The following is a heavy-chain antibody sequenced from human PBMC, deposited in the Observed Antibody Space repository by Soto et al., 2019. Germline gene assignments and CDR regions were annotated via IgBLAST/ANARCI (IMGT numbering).Heavy chain of an antibody. V-gene: IGHV3-21*01. CDR2: IRGFSPYT. D-gene: IGHD3-10*01. Sequence: PGWSLRLSCISSGFTFRTYTMNWVRQAPGKGLEWVSGIRGFSPYTFYAESVKGRFTISRDNAKNSLYLQMNSLRAEDTAVYYCARDRGYDAHDYYYNAMDVWGQGTKVTVSS. CDR1: GFTFRTYT. CDR3: ARDRGYDAHDYYYNAMDV. J-gene: IGHJ6*02.